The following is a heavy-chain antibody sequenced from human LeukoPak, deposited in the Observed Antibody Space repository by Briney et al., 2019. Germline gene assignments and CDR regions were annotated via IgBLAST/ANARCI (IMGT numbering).Heavy chain of an antibody. J-gene: IGHJ4*02. D-gene: IGHD6-19*01. CDR2: IYYSGST. CDR1: GGSISSYY. V-gene: IGHV4-59*12. CDR3: AREGRYSSGWYARTFDY. Sequence: PSETLSLTCTVSGGSISSYYWSWIRQPPGKGLEWIGYIYYSGSTNYNPSLKSRVTISVDTSKNQFSLKLSSVTAADTAVYYCAREGRYSSGWYARTFDYWGQGTLVTVSS.